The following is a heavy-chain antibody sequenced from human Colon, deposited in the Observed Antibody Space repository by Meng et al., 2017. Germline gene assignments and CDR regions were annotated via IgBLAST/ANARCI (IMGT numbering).Heavy chain of an antibody. CDR3: ARGNSGYDYNSIGY. V-gene: IGHV1-69*18. CDR2: INPMFWTA. Sequence: QGPRGQAGAWVKKAGASGEGSRKAIWSRFRWYAIHWGRQDPGKWVVWMGRINPMFWTANLAQKIPGRVAISNDQSPATANHEPGRLTSHDTAVYYCARGNSGYDYNSIGYWGQGTLVTVSS. D-gene: IGHD5-12*01. J-gene: IGHJ4*02. CDR1: SRFRWYA.